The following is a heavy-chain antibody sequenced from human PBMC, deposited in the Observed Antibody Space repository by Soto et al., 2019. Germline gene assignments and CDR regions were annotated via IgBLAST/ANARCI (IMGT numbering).Heavy chain of an antibody. CDR1: GGSISSGGYS. D-gene: IGHD6-6*01. CDR3: ASYKGYSSSPSDAFDI. V-gene: IGHV4-30-2*01. J-gene: IGHJ3*02. Sequence: QLQLQESGSGLVKPSQTLSLTCAVSGGSISSGGYSWSWIRQPPGKGLEWIGYIYHSGSTYYNPSLKSRVTISVDRSKNQFSLKLSSVTAADTAVYYCASYKGYSSSPSDAFDIWGQGTMVTVSS. CDR2: IYHSGST.